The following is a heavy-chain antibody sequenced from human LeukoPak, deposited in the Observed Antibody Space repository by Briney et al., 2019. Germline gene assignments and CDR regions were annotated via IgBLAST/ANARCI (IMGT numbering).Heavy chain of an antibody. V-gene: IGHV4-34*01. Sequence: SETLSLTCAVYSGSFSGYYWTWFRQPPGKGLEWIGDFNHNCDAKYNPSLKSRVTISMDTSNNHLSLSLNSVTTADTAVYYCAASLWFGIYPDYWGQGSLVTVSS. CDR2: FNHNCDA. CDR3: AASLWFGIYPDY. J-gene: IGHJ4*02. CDR1: SGSFSGYY. D-gene: IGHD3-10*01.